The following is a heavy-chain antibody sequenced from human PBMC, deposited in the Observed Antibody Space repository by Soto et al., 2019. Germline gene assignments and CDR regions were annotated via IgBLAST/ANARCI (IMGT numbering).Heavy chain of an antibody. Sequence: QVLLVQSGAEVKKPGASVKVSCKASGYIFTSNGISWARQAPGQGLEWMGWISAYNGNTNYAQKLQGRVTMTTDTSTSTAYMELRSLRSDDTAEYYCARDKGDGSGSYYGYWGQGTLVTVSS. V-gene: IGHV1-18*01. D-gene: IGHD3-10*01. CDR3: ARDKGDGSGSYYGY. CDR2: ISAYNGNT. CDR1: GYIFTSNG. J-gene: IGHJ4*02.